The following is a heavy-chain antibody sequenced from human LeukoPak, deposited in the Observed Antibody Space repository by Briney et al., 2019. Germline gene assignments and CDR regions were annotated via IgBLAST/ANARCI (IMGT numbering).Heavy chain of an antibody. CDR1: GGSISSYY. D-gene: IGHD3-3*01. V-gene: IGHV4-59*01. CDR2: IYYSGST. Sequence: SETLSLTCTVSGGSISSYYWSWIRQPPGKGLEWIGYIYYSGSTNYNPSLKSRVTISVDTSKNQFSLKLSSVTAADTAVYYCARGGTMVAYYDFWSGTRGFDYWGQGTLDTVSS. J-gene: IGHJ4*02. CDR3: ARGGTMVAYYDFWSGTRGFDY.